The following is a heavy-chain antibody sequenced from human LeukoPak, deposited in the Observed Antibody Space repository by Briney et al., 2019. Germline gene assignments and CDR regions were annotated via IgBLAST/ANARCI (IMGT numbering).Heavy chain of an antibody. CDR1: GGSISGYY. Sequence: SETLSLTCTVSGGSISGYYWSWIRQPPGKGLEWIGYIFYSGSTNYNPSLKSRVTISVDTSKSQFSLNLSSVTAADTAVYYCAREKSSGWYGGDFDYWGQGTLVTVSS. D-gene: IGHD6-19*01. V-gene: IGHV4-59*01. CDR2: IFYSGST. CDR3: AREKSSGWYGGDFDY. J-gene: IGHJ4*02.